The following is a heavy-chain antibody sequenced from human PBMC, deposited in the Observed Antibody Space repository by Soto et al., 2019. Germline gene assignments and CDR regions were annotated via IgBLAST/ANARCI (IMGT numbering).Heavy chain of an antibody. D-gene: IGHD2-15*01. Sequence: QVQLLQSGAEVKKPGASVKVSCKASGYTFTSYGISWVRQAPGQGLEWMGWISAYNGNTNYAQKLQGRVTMTTDTSTSTAYMELMSLRSDDTAVYYCARDYGGNPYYNYGLDFWGQGTTVTVSS. V-gene: IGHV1-18*01. CDR3: ARDYGGNPYYNYGLDF. J-gene: IGHJ6*02. CDR1: GYTFTSYG. CDR2: ISAYNGNT.